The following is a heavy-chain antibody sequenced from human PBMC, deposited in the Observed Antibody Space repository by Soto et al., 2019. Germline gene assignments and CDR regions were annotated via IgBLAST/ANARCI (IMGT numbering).Heavy chain of an antibody. CDR1: GGSISSGTYY. CDR2: IYYSGST. J-gene: IGHJ5*02. Sequence: QVQLQESGPGLVKPSQTLSLTCNVSGGSISSGTYYWSWIRQHPGKGLEWIGYIYYSGSTYYNPSLESRVTTSVATSKDQFSLKLSSVTAADTAVYYCARVGGAVVGGCLYWFDPWGQGTLVTVSS. CDR3: ARVGGAVVGGCLYWFDP. V-gene: IGHV4-31*03. D-gene: IGHD3-16*01.